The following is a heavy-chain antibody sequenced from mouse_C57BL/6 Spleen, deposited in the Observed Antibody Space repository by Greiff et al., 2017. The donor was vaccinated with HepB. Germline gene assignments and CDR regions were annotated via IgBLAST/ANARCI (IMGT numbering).Heavy chain of an antibody. Sequence: EVKVVESGGGLVKPGGSLKLSCAASGFTFSSYAMSWVRQTPEKRLEWVATISDGGSYTYYPDNVKGRFTISRDNAKNNLYLQMSHLKSEDTAMYYCAREASYYGSSYSYWGQGTTLTVSS. CDR1: GFTFSSYA. CDR2: ISDGGSYT. V-gene: IGHV5-4*01. CDR3: AREASYYGSSYSY. D-gene: IGHD1-1*01. J-gene: IGHJ2*01.